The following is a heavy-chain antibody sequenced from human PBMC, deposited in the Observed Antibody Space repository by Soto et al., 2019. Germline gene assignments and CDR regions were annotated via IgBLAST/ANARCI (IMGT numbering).Heavy chain of an antibody. J-gene: IGHJ6*02. Sequence: ELQLLESGGGLVQPGGSLRLSCSASGFTFSRFAMNWVRQAPGKGLEWVSGIGGSGGTTYYADSVKGRFTISRDNSKNTLFLQMNSLRAEDTAVYYCAKDSLGDYYYYGLDVWGQGTTVTVSS. V-gene: IGHV3-23*01. CDR1: GFTFSRFA. CDR3: AKDSLGDYYYYGLDV. D-gene: IGHD2-15*01. CDR2: IGGSGGTT.